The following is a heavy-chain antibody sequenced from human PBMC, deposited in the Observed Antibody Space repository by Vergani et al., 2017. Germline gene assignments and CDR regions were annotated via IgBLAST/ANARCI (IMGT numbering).Heavy chain of an antibody. D-gene: IGHD2-15*01. J-gene: IGHJ4*02. CDR2: ISHDGTDK. CDR3: AKPFGNCSGGSCYSFDY. CDR1: GLTFSSYG. V-gene: IGHV3-30*18. Sequence: QVQLVESGGGVVQPGRSLRLSCAASGLTFSSYGIHWVRQAPGKGLEWVAIISHDGTDKDYADSVKGRFTVSRDKSKNTLYLQMNSLRAEDTAVYYCAKPFGNCSGGSCYSFDYWGQGTLVTVSS.